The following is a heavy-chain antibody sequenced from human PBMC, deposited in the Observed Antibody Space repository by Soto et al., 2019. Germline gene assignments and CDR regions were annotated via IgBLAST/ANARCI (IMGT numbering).Heavy chain of an antibody. CDR3: AADAFSHYPLDAFDI. CDR2: IVVGSGNT. V-gene: IGHV1-58*01. CDR1: GFSFTSSA. D-gene: IGHD3-10*01. Sequence: LVKVPFKASGFSFTSSALQLVRQARGQRLEWIGWIVVGSGNTNYSQNFQERVTITRDMSTSTAYMELSSLRSEDTAVYYCAADAFSHYPLDAFDIWGQGTMVNVSS. J-gene: IGHJ3*02.